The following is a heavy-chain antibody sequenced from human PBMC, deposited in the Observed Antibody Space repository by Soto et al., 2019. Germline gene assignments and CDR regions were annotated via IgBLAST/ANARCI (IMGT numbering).Heavy chain of an antibody. J-gene: IGHJ6*02. CDR1: GGTFSSYA. CDR3: ARANLPYYDFWSGYLHMDV. Sequence: QVQLVQSGAEVKKPGSSVKVSCKASGGTFSSYAISWVRQAPGQGLEWMGGIIPIFGTANYAQKFQDRVTITADESTSTASMELSSLRSGDTAGYYCARANLPYYDFWSGYLHMDVWGQGTTVTVSS. CDR2: IIPIFGTA. D-gene: IGHD3-3*01. V-gene: IGHV1-69*01.